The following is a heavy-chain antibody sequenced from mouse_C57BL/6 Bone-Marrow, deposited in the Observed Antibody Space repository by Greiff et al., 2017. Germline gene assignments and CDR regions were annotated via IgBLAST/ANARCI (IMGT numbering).Heavy chain of an antibody. CDR3: GRDYYAVAWFSY. CDR1: GFTFSDYG. D-gene: IGHD1-1*01. Sequence: EVKLVESGGSLVKPGGSLKLSCAASGFTFSDYGMHWVRQAPEKGLEWVAYISSGSSTIYYADTVKGRFTISRDNAKNTLFLQMTSLRSEDTAIYYCGRDYYAVAWFSYWGQCVVVTVSA. V-gene: IGHV5-17*01. CDR2: ISSGSSTI. J-gene: IGHJ3*01.